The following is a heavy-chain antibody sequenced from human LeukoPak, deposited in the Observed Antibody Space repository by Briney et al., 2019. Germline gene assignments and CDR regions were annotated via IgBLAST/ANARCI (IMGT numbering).Heavy chain of an antibody. J-gene: IGHJ1*01. CDR1: GFTFSNHA. CDR3: AKDPYYYDGSGYYYEYFHH. V-gene: IGHV3-23*01. Sequence: GGSLRLSCAASGFTFSNHAMNWVRQAPGKGPEWVSTITDSGGRTFYADSLKGRFTISRDNSKKMLYLQMNSLRAEDTAVYYCAKDPYYYDGSGYYYEYFHHWGQGTLVTVSS. CDR2: ITDSGGRT. D-gene: IGHD3-22*01.